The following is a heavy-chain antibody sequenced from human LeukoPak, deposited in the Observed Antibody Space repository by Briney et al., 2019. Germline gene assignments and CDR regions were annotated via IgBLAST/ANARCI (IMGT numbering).Heavy chain of an antibody. J-gene: IGHJ5*02. CDR3: ARDSGPWGVFDP. CDR2: IYYSGTT. D-gene: IGHD3-10*01. Sequence: SETLSLTCTVSGGSISGFYWSWIRQPPGKGLEWIGYIYYSGTTTYNPSLKSRVTISIDMSNNHFSLNLRSVTAADKAVYYCARDSGPWGVFDPWSQGTLVTVPS. CDR1: GGSISGFY. V-gene: IGHV4-59*01.